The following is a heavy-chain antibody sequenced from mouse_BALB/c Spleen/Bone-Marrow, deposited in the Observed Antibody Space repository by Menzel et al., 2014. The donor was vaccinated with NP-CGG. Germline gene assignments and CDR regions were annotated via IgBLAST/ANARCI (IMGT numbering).Heavy chain of an antibody. V-gene: IGHV1S81*02. CDR2: INPSNGGT. CDR3: SRGRRDALDY. CDR1: GYTFTSYY. J-gene: IGHJ4*01. Sequence: VQLQQSGAEPVKPGASVKLSCKASGYTFTSYYVYWVKQRPGQGLEWFGEINPSNGGTNFNEKFKNKATLTVDKSSSTAYMQLSSLTSEDSAVYYCSRGRRDALDYWGQGTSVTVSS.